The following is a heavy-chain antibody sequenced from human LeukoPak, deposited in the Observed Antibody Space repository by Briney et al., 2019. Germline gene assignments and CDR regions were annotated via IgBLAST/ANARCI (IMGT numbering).Heavy chain of an antibody. Sequence: SETLSLTCTVSGASIRSHYWSWIRQPPGKGLEWIGYIYYSGITNYNPSLKSRVTISVDMSKNQFSLKLSSVTAADTAVYYCASSGIATDYWGQGTLVTVFS. V-gene: IGHV4-59*11. J-gene: IGHJ4*02. D-gene: IGHD6-13*01. CDR3: ASSGIATDY. CDR2: IYYSGIT. CDR1: GASIRSHY.